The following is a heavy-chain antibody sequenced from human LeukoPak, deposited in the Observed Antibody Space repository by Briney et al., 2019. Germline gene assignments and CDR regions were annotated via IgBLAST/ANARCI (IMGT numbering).Heavy chain of an antibody. Sequence: PGGSLRLSCAASGFTFSSYEMNWVRQAPGKGLEWVSYISSSGSTIYYADSVKGRFTISRDNAKNSLYLQMNSLRAEDTAVYYCARIGDFWSGYLNWGQGSLVTVSS. CDR3: ARIGDFWSGYLN. CDR1: GFTFSSYE. V-gene: IGHV3-48*03. CDR2: ISSSGSTI. J-gene: IGHJ4*02. D-gene: IGHD3-3*01.